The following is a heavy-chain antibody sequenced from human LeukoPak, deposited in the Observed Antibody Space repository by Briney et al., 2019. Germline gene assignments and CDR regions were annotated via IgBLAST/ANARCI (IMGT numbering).Heavy chain of an antibody. D-gene: IGHD3-10*01. J-gene: IGHJ4*02. CDR1: GGSISSGGYS. CDR3: ARGEIGADY. CDR2: IYYSGST. Sequence: SQTLSLTCAVSGGSISSGGYSWSWIRQPPGKGLEWIGYIYYSGSTNYNPSLKSRVTISVDTSKNQFSLKLSSVTAADTAVYYCARGEIGADYWGQGTLVTVSS. V-gene: IGHV4-61*08.